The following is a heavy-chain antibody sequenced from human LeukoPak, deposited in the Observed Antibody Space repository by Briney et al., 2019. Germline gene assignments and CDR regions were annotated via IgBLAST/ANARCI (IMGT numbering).Heavy chain of an antibody. CDR3: ARGTNYYDSSGYEYFDY. J-gene: IGHJ4*02. CDR2: IYYSGSA. D-gene: IGHD3-22*01. CDR1: GGSIRSNLYY. Sequence: SETLSLTCNVSGGSIRSNLYYWVWIRQPPGTGLEWIGSIYYSGSAYYNPSLKSRVTMSIDTSKNQFSLKLSSVTAADTAVYYCARGTNYYDSSGYEYFDYWGQGTLVTVSS. V-gene: IGHV4-39*07.